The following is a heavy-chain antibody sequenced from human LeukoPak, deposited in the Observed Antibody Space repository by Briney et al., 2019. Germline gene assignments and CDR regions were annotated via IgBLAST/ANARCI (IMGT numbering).Heavy chain of an antibody. Sequence: AGGSLRLSCGASGFIFSSFSMNWVRQAPGKGLEWVSYISSSSDLMSYVASVKGRFTVSRDNAKNSLFLQMNSLRDEDTAVYYCARVLRGLYNLGDWGQGTLVTVPS. CDR2: ISSSSDLM. D-gene: IGHD3-10*01. CDR1: GFIFSSFS. V-gene: IGHV3-48*02. CDR3: ARVLRGLYNLGD. J-gene: IGHJ4*02.